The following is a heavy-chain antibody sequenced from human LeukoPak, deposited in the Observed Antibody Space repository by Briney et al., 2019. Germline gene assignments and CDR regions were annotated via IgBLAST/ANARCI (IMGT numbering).Heavy chain of an antibody. D-gene: IGHD2-2*02. J-gene: IGHJ4*02. V-gene: IGHV3-74*01. Sequence: GGSLRLSCAASGFTFSSHWMHWVRQAPGKGLVWVSRINSDGSSISYADSVKGRFTISRDNSKNTLYLQMNSLRVDDTAVYYCARDNYCSSTDCYNFDYWGQGTLVTVSS. CDR3: ARDNYCSSTDCYNFDY. CDR1: GFTFSSHW. CDR2: INSDGSSI.